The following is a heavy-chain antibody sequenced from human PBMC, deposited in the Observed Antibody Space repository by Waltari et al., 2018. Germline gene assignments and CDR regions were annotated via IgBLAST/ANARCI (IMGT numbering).Heavy chain of an antibody. V-gene: IGHV1-2*02. CDR3: AFESGISGVVDY. Sequence: QVQLVQSGAAVKKPGASVTVSCKASGYTFTGYYMPWVRQAPGQGLEWMGWINTNSGGTNYAQKFQGRVTMTRDTSISTAYMELSRLRSDDTAVYYCAFESGISGVVDYWGQGTLVTVSS. CDR2: INTNSGGT. CDR1: GYTFTGYY. D-gene: IGHD1-26*01. J-gene: IGHJ4*02.